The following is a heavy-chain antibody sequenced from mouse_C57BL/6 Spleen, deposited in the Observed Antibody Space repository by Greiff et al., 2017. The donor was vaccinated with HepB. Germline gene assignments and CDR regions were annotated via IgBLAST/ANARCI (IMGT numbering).Heavy chain of an antibody. V-gene: IGHV1-83*01. J-gene: IGHJ3*01. CDR3: RSFYDYLAY. CDR1: YTFTDYYM. CDR2: YPGSGNTY. D-gene: IGHD2-4*01. Sequence: VQLQQSGPELVKPGASVKMSCKASGYTFTDYYMHWVKQKPGKGLEWIGEIYPGSGNTYYNEKFKGKATLTADTSSSTAYMQLSSLTSEDSAVYFCARSFYDYLAYWGQGTLVTVSA.